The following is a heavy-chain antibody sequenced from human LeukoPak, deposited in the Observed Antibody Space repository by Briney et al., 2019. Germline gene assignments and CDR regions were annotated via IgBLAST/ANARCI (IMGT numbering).Heavy chain of an antibody. Sequence: GGSLRLSCAASGFTFSNAWMSWVRQAPGKGLEWVGRIKSKTDGGTTDYTAPVKGRFTISRDESKNTLYLQMNSLKTEDTAVYYCTTGPFDYYGSASYLANGMDVWGQGTTVTVSS. CDR3: TTGPFDYYGSASYLANGMDV. J-gene: IGHJ6*02. D-gene: IGHD3-10*01. CDR1: GFTFSNAW. V-gene: IGHV3-15*01. CDR2: IKSKTDGGTT.